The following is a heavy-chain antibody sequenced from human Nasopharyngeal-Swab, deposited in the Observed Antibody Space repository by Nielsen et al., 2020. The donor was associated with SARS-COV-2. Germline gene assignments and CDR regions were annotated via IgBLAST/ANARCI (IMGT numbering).Heavy chain of an antibody. CDR2: IKQDGSEK. J-gene: IGHJ4*02. CDR1: GFTFNSYY. D-gene: IGHD1-1*01. Sequence: GESLKISCAVSGFTFNSYYMSWLRQAPGKGLEWVGNIKQDGSEKYYVDSVKGRFTISRDNAKNSLYLQMNSLRAEDTAVYYCARDVRQRTGDYWGQGTLVTVSS. CDR3: ARDVRQRTGDY. V-gene: IGHV3-7*01.